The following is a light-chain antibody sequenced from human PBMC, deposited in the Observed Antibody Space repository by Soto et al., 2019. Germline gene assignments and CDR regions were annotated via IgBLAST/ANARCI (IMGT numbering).Light chain of an antibody. CDR1: SGYSNYK. CDR3: GADHGSGSNFVVNYV. V-gene: IGLV9-49*01. CDR2: VGTGGIVG. J-gene: IGLJ1*01. Sequence: QPVLTQPPSASASLGASVTLTCTLSSGYSNYKVDWYQQRPGKGPRFVMRVGTGGIVGSKGDGIPDRFSVLGSGLNRYLTIKNIQEEDESDYHCGADHGSGSNFVVNYVFGTGTKVTVL.